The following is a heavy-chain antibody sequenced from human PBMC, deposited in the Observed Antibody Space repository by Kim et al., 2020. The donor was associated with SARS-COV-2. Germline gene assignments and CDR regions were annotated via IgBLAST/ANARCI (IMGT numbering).Heavy chain of an antibody. CDR2: ISGSGDTT. J-gene: IGHJ6*02. V-gene: IGHV3-23*01. Sequence: GGSLRLSCAASGFTFSFYAMSWVRQTPGKGLEWVSAISGSGDTTYYADSVKGQFTISRDNSKTTLYLQMNSLRAEDTAGYYCAKGRTAGSIMYGMDVWGHGATATVPS. CDR1: GFTFSFYA. D-gene: IGHD6-13*01. CDR3: AKGRTAGSIMYGMDV.